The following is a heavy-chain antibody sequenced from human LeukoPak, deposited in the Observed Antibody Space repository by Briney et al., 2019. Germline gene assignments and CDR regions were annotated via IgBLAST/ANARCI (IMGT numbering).Heavy chain of an antibody. CDR1: GYTFTGYY. J-gene: IGHJ3*01. CDR2: INPKSDGT. V-gene: IGHV1-2*02. CDR3: ARDPPGTTAFDL. D-gene: IGHD1-1*01. Sequence: GSVKVSCKASGYTFTGYYMHWVRQAPGQGLEWMGWINPKSDGTKYAQNFQGRVTMTWDTSISTAYMEVSRLTSDDTAMFYCARDPPGTTAFDLWGQGTMVTVSS.